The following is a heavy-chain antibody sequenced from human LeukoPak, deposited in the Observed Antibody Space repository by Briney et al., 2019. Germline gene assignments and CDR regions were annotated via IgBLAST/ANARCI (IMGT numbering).Heavy chain of an antibody. Sequence: ASVKVSCKASGYTFTSYGISWVRQAPGQGLEWMGWISAYNGNTNYAQKLQGRVTMTTDTSTSTAYMELRSLRSDDTAVYYCARLRCISPAGAFDIWGQGTMVTVSS. CDR3: ARLRCISPAGAFDI. J-gene: IGHJ3*02. CDR1: GYTFTSYG. D-gene: IGHD2-8*01. V-gene: IGHV1-18*01. CDR2: ISAYNGNT.